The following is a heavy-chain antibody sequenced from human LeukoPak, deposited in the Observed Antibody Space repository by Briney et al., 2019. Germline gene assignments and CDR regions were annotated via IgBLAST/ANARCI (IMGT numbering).Heavy chain of an antibody. CDR1: GGSFSGYY. J-gene: IGHJ3*01. CDR2: INHSGST. CDR3: ARGGLWIQLWPT. Sequence: SETLSLTCAVYGGSFSGYYWSWIRQLPGKGLEWIGEINHSGSTNYNPSLKSRVTISVDTSKNQFSLKLSSVTAADTAVYYCARGGLWIQLWPTWGQGTMVTVSS. V-gene: IGHV4-34*01. D-gene: IGHD5-18*01.